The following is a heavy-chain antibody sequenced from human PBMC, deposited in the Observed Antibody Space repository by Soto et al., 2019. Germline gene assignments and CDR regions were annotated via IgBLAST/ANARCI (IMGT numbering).Heavy chain of an antibody. D-gene: IGHD3-10*01. V-gene: IGHV3-11*05. J-gene: IGHJ4*02. CDR2: ISVSSTYA. CDR3: ARGFCYYSAEKPANFEY. Sequence: QVQLLESGGGLVKPGGSLRLSCAASGFTFSDYYMSWIRQAPGKGLECVAYISVSSTYANYAVSVEGRFTISRDNAENYLFLQMNSLRVEDTAGYYCARGFCYYSAEKPANFEYWGQGDLVTVS. CDR1: GFTFSDYY.